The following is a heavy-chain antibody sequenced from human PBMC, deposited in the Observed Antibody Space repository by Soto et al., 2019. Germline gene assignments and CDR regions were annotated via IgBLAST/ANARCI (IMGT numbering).Heavy chain of an antibody. V-gene: IGHV1-69*12. CDR3: ARDFAGLTHRYFDL. Sequence: QVQLVQSGAEVKKPGSSVKVSCKASGGTFSSYAISWVRQAPGQGLEWMGGLIPIFGTANYEQKFQGRVTITADESTSTAYMELRSLRSEYTAVYYCARDFAGLTHRYFDLWGRGTLVTVSS. CDR1: GGTFSSYA. CDR2: LIPIFGTA. D-gene: IGHD2-21*01. J-gene: IGHJ2*01.